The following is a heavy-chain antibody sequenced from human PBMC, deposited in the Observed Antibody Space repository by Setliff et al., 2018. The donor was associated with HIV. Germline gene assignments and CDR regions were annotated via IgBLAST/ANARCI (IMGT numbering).Heavy chain of an antibody. D-gene: IGHD1-26*01. CDR1: GYTLTELS. J-gene: IGHJ4*02. Sequence: ASVKVSCKVSGYTLTELSMHWVRQAPGKGLEWMGGFDPEDGETIYAQKFQGRVTMTEDTSTDTAYMELSSLRSEDTAVYYCAATTSGLGSYYHPNYFDYWGQGTLVTVSS. CDR2: FDPEDGET. V-gene: IGHV1-24*01. CDR3: AATTSGLGSYYHPNYFDY.